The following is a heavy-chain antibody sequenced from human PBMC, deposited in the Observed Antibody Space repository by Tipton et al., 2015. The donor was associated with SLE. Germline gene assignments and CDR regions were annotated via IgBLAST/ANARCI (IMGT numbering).Heavy chain of an antibody. V-gene: IGHV3-48*01. CDR2: ISSSSSTR. Sequence: SLRLSCAASGFTFSSYSMNWVRQAPGKGLEWVSYISSSSSTRYYADSVKGRFTISRDNAKNSLYLQMNSLRAEDTAVYYCAGDDSDPRIDPRGQGTLVTVSS. D-gene: IGHD1-14*01. CDR1: GFTFSSYS. J-gene: IGHJ5*02. CDR3: AGDDSDPRIDP.